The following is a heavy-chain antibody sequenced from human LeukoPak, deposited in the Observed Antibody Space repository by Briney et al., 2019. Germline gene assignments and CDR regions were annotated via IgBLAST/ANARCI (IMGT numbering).Heavy chain of an antibody. CDR1: GGSISSYY. CDR2: IYTSGST. V-gene: IGHV4-4*07. D-gene: IGHD6-13*01. J-gene: IGHJ3*02. CDR3: ARVTPYSSSRTYAFDI. Sequence: SETLSLTCTVSGGSISSYYWSWIRQPAGKGLEWIGRIYTSGSTNYNPSLKSRVTMSVDTSKNQFSLKLSSVTAADMAVYYCARVTPYSSSRTYAFDIWGQGTMVTVSS.